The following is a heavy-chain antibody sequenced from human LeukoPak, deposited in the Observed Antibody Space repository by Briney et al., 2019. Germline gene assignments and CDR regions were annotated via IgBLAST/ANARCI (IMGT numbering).Heavy chain of an antibody. CDR2: IYYSWST. CDR1: GGSISSYY. V-gene: IGHV4-59*12. J-gene: IGHJ6*03. Sequence: SETLSLTCTVSGGSISSYYWSWIRQPPGKGLEWIGDIYYSWSTNYNPSLKSRVTISVDTSKNQFSLKLSSVTAADTAVYYCARVDTAKVQRSPREYYYYYYMDVWGKGTTVTVSS. D-gene: IGHD5-18*01. CDR3: ARVDTAKVQRSPREYYYYYYMDV.